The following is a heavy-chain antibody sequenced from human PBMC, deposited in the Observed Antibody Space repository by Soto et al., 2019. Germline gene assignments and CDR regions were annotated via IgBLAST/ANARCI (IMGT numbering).Heavy chain of an antibody. D-gene: IGHD6-19*01. J-gene: IGHJ4*02. CDR1: GYTFTSYA. V-gene: IGHV1-3*01. Sequence: QVQLVQSGAEVKKPGASVKVSCKASGYTFTSYAMHWVRQAPGQRLEWMGWINAGNGNTKYSQKFQGRVTITRDTSASTDYMELSSLRSEDTAVYYCARDSSGWYLLVSYFDYWGQGTLVTVSS. CDR3: ARDSSGWYLLVSYFDY. CDR2: INAGNGNT.